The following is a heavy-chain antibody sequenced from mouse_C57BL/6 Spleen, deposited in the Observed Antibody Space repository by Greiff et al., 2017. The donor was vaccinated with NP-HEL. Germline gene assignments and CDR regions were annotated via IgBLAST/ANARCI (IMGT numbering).Heavy chain of an antibody. CDR2: IYPRSGNT. Sequence: QVHVKQSGAELARPGASVKLSCKASGYTFTSYGISWVKQRTGQGLEWIGEIYPRSGNTYYNEKFKGKATLTADKSSSTAYMELRSLTSEDSAVYFCARANWDLDYWGQGTTLTVSS. CDR1: GYTFTSYG. V-gene: IGHV1-81*01. D-gene: IGHD4-1*01. J-gene: IGHJ2*01. CDR3: ARANWDLDY.